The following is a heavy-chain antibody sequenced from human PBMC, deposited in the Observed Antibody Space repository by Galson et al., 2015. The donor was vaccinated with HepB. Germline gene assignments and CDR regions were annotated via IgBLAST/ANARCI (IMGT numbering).Heavy chain of an antibody. Sequence: SLRLSCAASGFTFSNYAMGWVRLAPGKGLEWVSAISGSGGSTYYADSVKGRFIVSRDNSKNTLYLQLNSLTAEDTALYYCAKAVAAAEGWLPNWFDPWGQGTLVTVSS. CDR3: AKAVAAAEGWLPNWFDP. CDR2: ISGSGGST. J-gene: IGHJ5*02. V-gene: IGHV3-23*01. CDR1: GFTFSNYA. D-gene: IGHD6-13*01.